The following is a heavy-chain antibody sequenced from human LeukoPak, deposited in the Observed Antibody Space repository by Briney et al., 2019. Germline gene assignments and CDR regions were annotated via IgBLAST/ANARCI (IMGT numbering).Heavy chain of an antibody. J-gene: IGHJ6*03. CDR3: ARVSWFPGTSYYYMDV. V-gene: IGHV4-4*07. CDR2: TYTSGST. Sequence: SETLSLTCTVSGGSISSYYWSWIRQPAGKGLEWIGRTYTSGSTNYNPSLKSRVTMSVDTSKNQFSLKLTSVTAADTAVYYCARVSWFPGTSYYYMDVWGKGTTVTVSS. CDR1: GGSISSYY. D-gene: IGHD1-1*01.